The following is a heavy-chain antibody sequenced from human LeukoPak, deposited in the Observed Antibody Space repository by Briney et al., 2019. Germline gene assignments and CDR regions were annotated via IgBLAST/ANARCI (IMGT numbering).Heavy chain of an antibody. J-gene: IGHJ5*02. CDR1: SGSISSYY. D-gene: IGHD3-3*01. CDR2: IYYSGST. Sequence: SETLFLTCSVSSGSISSYYWSWIRQPPGKGLEWIGYIYYSGSTNYNPSLKSRVTISVDTSKNQFSLKLSSVTAADTAVYYCARIPHYDFWSGYWESDWFDHWGQGTLVTVSS. V-gene: IGHV4-59*01. CDR3: ARIPHYDFWSGYWESDWFDH.